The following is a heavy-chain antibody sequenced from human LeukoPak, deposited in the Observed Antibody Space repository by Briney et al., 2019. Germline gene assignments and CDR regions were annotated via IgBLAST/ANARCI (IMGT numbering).Heavy chain of an antibody. J-gene: IGHJ4*02. CDR3: TTDVRAGYYDILTGSYYFDY. Sequence: PGGSLRLPCAASGFTFRNAWMSGVRQAPGKGREWVGRIKSKTDGGITDYAAPVTGRFTISRDDSKNTLYLQMNSLKTEDTAVYYCTTDVRAGYYDILTGSYYFDYWGQGTLVTVSS. D-gene: IGHD3-9*01. V-gene: IGHV3-15*01. CDR1: GFTFRNAW. CDR2: IKSKTDGGIT.